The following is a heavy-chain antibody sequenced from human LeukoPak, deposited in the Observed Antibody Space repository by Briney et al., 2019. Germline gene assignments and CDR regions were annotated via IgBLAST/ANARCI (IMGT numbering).Heavy chain of an antibody. CDR3: AGRECKDSGWQGGVFCF. CDR2: LYNTGNT. CDR1: GLFVSSKS. Sequence: GGSLRLSCAASGLFVSSKSMTWVRQAPGKGLEWVSSLYNTGNTYYADSVKGRFIFSRDNSKNTVFLQRNSLRAEDTAVYFCAGRECKDSGWQGGVFCFWGQG. D-gene: IGHD3-16*01. V-gene: IGHV3-53*01. J-gene: IGHJ6*01.